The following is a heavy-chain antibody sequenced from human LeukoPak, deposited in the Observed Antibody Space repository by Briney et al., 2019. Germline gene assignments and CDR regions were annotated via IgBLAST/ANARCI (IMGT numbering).Heavy chain of an antibody. Sequence: SETLSLTCSVSGGSLSYYYWTWIRQPPGKGLEWIGYIYYSGSTNYNPSLKSRVTISVDTSKNQFSLKLSSVTAADTAVYYCARTGGAYCGGDCWDYFDYWGQGTLVTVSS. CDR3: ARTGGAYCGGDCWDYFDY. CDR2: IYYSGST. V-gene: IGHV4-59*08. J-gene: IGHJ4*02. CDR1: GGSLSYYY. D-gene: IGHD2-21*02.